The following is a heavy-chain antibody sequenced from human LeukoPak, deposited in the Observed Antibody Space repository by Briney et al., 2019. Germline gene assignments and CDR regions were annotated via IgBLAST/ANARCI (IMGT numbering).Heavy chain of an antibody. J-gene: IGHJ4*02. V-gene: IGHV3-33*01. CDR3: ARQLSGWYDADPY. Sequence: PGGSLRLSCAASGFTFSSYGMHWVRQAPGKVLEWVAVIWYDGSNKYYADSVKGRFTISRDNSKNTLYLQMNSLRAEDTAVYYCARQLSGWYDADPYWGQGTLVTVSS. CDR2: IWYDGSNK. CDR1: GFTFSSYG. D-gene: IGHD6-19*01.